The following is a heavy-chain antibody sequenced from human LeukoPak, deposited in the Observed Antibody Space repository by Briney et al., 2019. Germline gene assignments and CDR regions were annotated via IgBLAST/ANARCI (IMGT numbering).Heavy chain of an antibody. CDR2: ISGSGGST. CDR3: ARLARLTYFDY. Sequence: GGSLRLSCAASGFTFSNCWMHWVRQAPGKGLEWVSAISGSGGSTYYADSVKGRFTISRDNSKNTLYLQMNSLRAEDTAVYYCARLARLTYFDYWGQGTLVTVSS. V-gene: IGHV3-23*01. D-gene: IGHD3-3*02. CDR1: GFTFSNCW. J-gene: IGHJ4*02.